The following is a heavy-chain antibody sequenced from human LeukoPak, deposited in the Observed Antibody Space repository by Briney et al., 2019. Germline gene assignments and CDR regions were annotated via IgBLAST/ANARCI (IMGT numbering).Heavy chain of an antibody. V-gene: IGHV3-23*01. CDR3: AKGGLLWFGELSAFDY. CDR1: GFTFSSYA. J-gene: IGHJ4*02. CDR2: ISGSGGST. Sequence: PGGSLRLSCAASGFTFSSYAMSWVRQAPGKGLEWVSAISGSGGSTYYADSVKGRFTISRDNSKNTLYLQMNSLRAEDTAVYYCAKGGLLWFGELSAFDYWGQGTLVTVSS. D-gene: IGHD3-10*01.